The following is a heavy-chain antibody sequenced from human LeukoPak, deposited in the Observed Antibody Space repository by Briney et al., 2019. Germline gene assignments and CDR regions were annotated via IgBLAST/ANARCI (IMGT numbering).Heavy chain of an antibody. J-gene: IGHJ4*02. CDR1: GGSISSDY. V-gene: IGHV4-59*01. Sequence: PSETLSLTCTVSGGSISSDYWSWIRQPPGKGLEWIGYICNSGSTNYNPSLKRRVTISVDTSKNQFSLKLSSVTAADTALYYCATGGTQRITVVRGVILHYFDYWGQGTLVTVSS. CDR3: ATGGTQRITVVRGVILHYFDY. D-gene: IGHD3-10*01. CDR2: ICNSGST.